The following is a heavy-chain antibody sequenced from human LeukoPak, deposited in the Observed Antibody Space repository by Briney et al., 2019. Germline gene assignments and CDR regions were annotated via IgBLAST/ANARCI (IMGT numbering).Heavy chain of an antibody. V-gene: IGHV1-69*13. CDR1: GGTFSSYA. CDR3: ATSYGSGSYLNYFDY. Sequence: SVKVSCKASGGTFSSYAISWVRQAPGQGLEWMGGIIPIFGTPNYAQKFQGRVTITADESTSTAYMELSSLRSEDTAVYYCATSYGSGSYLNYFDYWGQGTLVTVSS. J-gene: IGHJ4*02. CDR2: IIPIFGTP. D-gene: IGHD3-10*01.